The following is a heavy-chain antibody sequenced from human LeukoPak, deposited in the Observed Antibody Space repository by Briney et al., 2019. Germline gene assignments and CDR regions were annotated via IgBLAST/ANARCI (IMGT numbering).Heavy chain of an antibody. CDR2: INPGGST. CDR3: AGDHGSSGYLY. CDR1: GFTFSDYY. J-gene: IGHJ4*02. V-gene: IGHV4-34*01. Sequence: GSLRLSCAASGFTFSDYYMSWIRQPPGKGLEWIGDINPGGSTNYNPSLKSRVIVSVDTSKNQLSLKLTSVTAADTAVYYCAGDHGSSGYLYWGQGILVTVSP. D-gene: IGHD3-22*01.